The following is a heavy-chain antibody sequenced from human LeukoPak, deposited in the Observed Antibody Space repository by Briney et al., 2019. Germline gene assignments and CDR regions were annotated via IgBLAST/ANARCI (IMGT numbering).Heavy chain of an antibody. Sequence: PSETLSLTCTVSGGSVSSGSHYWSWIRQPPGKGLEWIGYIYYSGSTNYNPSLKSRVTISVDTSKNQFSLKLSSVTAADTAVYYCARAAGIWFDPWGQGTLVTVSS. CDR3: ARAAGIWFDP. V-gene: IGHV4-61*01. CDR2: IYYSGST. J-gene: IGHJ5*02. CDR1: GGSVSSGSHY. D-gene: IGHD6-13*01.